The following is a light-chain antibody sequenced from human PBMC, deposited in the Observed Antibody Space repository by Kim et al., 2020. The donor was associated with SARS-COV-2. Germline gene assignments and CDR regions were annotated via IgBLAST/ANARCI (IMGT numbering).Light chain of an antibody. Sequence: ASVGDRVTITCRASQGISTYLAWYQQKPGKAPNLLIYAAATLQSGVPSRFSGSGSGTDFTLTISSLQPEDFATYYCQQLNSYPLTFGPGTKVDIK. V-gene: IGKV1-9*01. CDR3: QQLNSYPLT. CDR1: QGISTY. J-gene: IGKJ3*01. CDR2: AAA.